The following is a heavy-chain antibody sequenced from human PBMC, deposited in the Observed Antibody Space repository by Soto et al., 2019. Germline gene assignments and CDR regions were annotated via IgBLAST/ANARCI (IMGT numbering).Heavy chain of an antibody. D-gene: IGHD6-19*01. V-gene: IGHV3-23*01. CDR2: ISCCGGST. CDR1: GFNFKKFA. J-gene: IGHJ1*01. CDR3: AKADGEQWLIPHLDN. Sequence: EVQLLESGGGVVQPGGSLRLSCKASGFNFKKFAMGWVRQAPGEGLEWVSGISCCGGSTFYADSVKGRFSLARDDSKNALSLQLNSLRVEDTAHYYCAKADGEQWLIPHLDNWGQGTQVTVS.